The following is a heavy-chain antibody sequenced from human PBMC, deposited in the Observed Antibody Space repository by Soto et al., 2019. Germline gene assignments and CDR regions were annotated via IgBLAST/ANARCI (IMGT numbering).Heavy chain of an antibody. J-gene: IGHJ6*02. D-gene: IGHD3-10*01. V-gene: IGHV4-30-2*01. CDR1: GGSISGGGYC. CDR3: ARQAYGAGSTRFRSESYGMDV. CDR2: TYHSGST. Sequence: SETLSLTCAVSGGSISGGGYCCNWIRQPPGKGLEWIGYTYHSGSTDCNPSLKSCVTISGDRSKNQFCLKLSSVTAADTALYYCARQAYGAGSTRFRSESYGMDVWGQGTTVTDSS.